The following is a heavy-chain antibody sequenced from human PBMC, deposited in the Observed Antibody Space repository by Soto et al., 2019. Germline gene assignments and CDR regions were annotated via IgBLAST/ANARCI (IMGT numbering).Heavy chain of an antibody. Sequence: SETLSLTCTVSGGSISSSSYYWGWIRQPPGKGLDWIGNVYYGGSTYYNPSLKSRVTISVETSKSQFSLKLSSVTAADTAVYYCAGGDYYHSSGYYFYYYTMDVWGQGTTVTVSS. CDR1: GGSISSSSYY. CDR3: AGGDYYHSSGYYFYYYTMDV. V-gene: IGHV4-39*01. J-gene: IGHJ6*02. D-gene: IGHD3-22*01. CDR2: VYYGGST.